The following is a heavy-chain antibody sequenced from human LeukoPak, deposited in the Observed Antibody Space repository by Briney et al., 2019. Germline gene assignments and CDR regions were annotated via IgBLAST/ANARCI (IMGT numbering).Heavy chain of an antibody. J-gene: IGHJ4*02. Sequence: SETLSLTCTVSGGSISSYYWSWIRQPPEKGLEWIGYIYYSGTTNYNPSLKSRGTISVDTSKNQFSLKLSSVTAADTAVYYCARGVYIAAAQYGYWGQGTLVTVSS. CDR1: GGSISSYY. V-gene: IGHV4-59*01. CDR3: ARGVYIAAAQYGY. D-gene: IGHD6-13*01. CDR2: IYYSGTT.